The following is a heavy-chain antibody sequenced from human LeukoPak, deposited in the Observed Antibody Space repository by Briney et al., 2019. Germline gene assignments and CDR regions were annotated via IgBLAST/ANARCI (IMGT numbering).Heavy chain of an antibody. J-gene: IGHJ5*02. CDR3: ARGVAAPGTGGLSWFDP. V-gene: IGHV4-59*01. Sequence: SETLSLTCTVSGGSIGSYYWSWIRQPPGKGPEWIGYIYSSGSTNYNPSLKSRVTISLDTSKNQFSLKLSFVTAADTAVYYCARGVAAPGTGGLSWFDPWGQGTLVTVSS. CDR1: GGSIGSYY. CDR2: IYSSGST. D-gene: IGHD6-13*01.